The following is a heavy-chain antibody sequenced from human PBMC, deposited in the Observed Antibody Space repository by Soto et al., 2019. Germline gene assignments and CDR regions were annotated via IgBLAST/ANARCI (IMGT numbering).Heavy chain of an antibody. CDR1: GFTFINDW. V-gene: IGHV3-74*03. J-gene: IGHJ3*02. Sequence: GGSLRLSCAASGFTFINDWMHWVRQAPGKGLVWVSRIISDGSVSTYADSLKGRFTISRDNTKNTLYLLMNSLRAEDTAVDYCARGNLYCAHDAFDIWGQGTMVTVSS. CDR2: IISDGSVS. CDR3: ARGNLYCAHDAFDI. D-gene: IGHD1-1*01.